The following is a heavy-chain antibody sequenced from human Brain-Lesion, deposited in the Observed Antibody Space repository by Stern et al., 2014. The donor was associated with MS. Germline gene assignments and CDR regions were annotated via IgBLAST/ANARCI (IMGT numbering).Heavy chain of an antibody. D-gene: IGHD1-26*01. Sequence: VQLVESGAEVKKPGASVKVSCKVSGYTLTELSMHWVRQAPRTGLEWMGGFDPEDGETIYAQKVQGRVTMTEDTSTDTAYMELSSLRSEDTAVYYCATLSPGAGGNYYRHFDYWGQGTLVTVSS. CDR1: GYTLTELS. V-gene: IGHV1-24*01. J-gene: IGHJ4*02. CDR3: ATLSPGAGGNYYRHFDY. CDR2: FDPEDGET.